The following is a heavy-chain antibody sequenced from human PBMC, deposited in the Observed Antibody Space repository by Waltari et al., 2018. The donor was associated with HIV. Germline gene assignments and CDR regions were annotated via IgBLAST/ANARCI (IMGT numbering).Heavy chain of an antibody. V-gene: IGHV3-9*01. Sequence: EVQLVESGGGLVQPGRSLRLSCAASGFPLEGYAMHWVRQVPGKCREWSSGSRCESGSIDHGDSVKGRFTISRDNAKNSLYLQMSSLRAEDTALYYCARDRNKSFYFYGMDVWGQGTTVTISS. D-gene: IGHD3-16*02. J-gene: IGHJ6*02. CDR2: SRCESGSI. CDR3: ARDRNKSFYFYGMDV. CDR1: GFPLEGYA.